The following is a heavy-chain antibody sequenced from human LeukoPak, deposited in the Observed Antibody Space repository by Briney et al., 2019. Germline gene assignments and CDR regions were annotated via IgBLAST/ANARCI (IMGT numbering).Heavy chain of an antibody. D-gene: IGHD2-2*01. Sequence: PSETLSLTCTVSGGSISSYYWSWIRQPPGKGLEWIGYIYYSGSTNYNPSLKSRVTISVDTSKNQFSLRLSSVTAADTAVYYCAREFRVAAVSTLDDWGQGTLVTVSS. V-gene: IGHV4-59*01. CDR1: GGSISSYY. CDR3: AREFRVAAVSTLDD. CDR2: IYYSGST. J-gene: IGHJ4*02.